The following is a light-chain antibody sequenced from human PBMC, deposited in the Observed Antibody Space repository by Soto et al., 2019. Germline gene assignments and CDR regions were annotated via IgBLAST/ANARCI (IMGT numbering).Light chain of an antibody. CDR3: QPYGSSGT. J-gene: IGKJ1*01. Sequence: EIVFTQSPGTLSLSTGERVTLSCRASQSVSSNYVAWHQQKPGKARKVLIYRASSRATGIPDRLSGSGSGTDFTLTIRRLEPEDFALYYCQPYGSSGTFGQGTKVDIK. V-gene: IGKV3-20*01. CDR1: QSVSSNY. CDR2: RAS.